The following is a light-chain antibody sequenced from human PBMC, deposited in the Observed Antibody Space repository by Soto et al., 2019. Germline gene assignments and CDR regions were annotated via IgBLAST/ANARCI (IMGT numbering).Light chain of an antibody. J-gene: IGKJ1*01. V-gene: IGKV3-15*01. CDR3: PQSFGNSTWT. Sequence: EIVFTHSPAPLSLSPGERATLSCRASQSVSNFLAWSQQKPGQAPRLLIYGASTRATGIPARFIGSGSGAEFTLTIASLRAEDVAVYYCPQSFGNSTWTFGQGTKVDIK. CDR2: GAS. CDR1: QSVSNF.